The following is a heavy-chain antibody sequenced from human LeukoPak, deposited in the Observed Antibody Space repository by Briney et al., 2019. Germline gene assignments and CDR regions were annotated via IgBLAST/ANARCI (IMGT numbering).Heavy chain of an antibody. CDR3: AGDYGDNNWFDH. D-gene: IGHD4-17*01. CDR2: IHPSGGST. J-gene: IGHJ5*02. CDR1: GYTFTNYY. Sequence: ASVKVSCKASGYTFTNYYMHWVRQAPGQGLEWMGIIHPSGGSTTSAQKFQGRVTMTRDTSTSTVYMELSSLRSEDTAVYYCAGDYGDNNWFDHWGQGTLVTVSS. V-gene: IGHV1-46*01.